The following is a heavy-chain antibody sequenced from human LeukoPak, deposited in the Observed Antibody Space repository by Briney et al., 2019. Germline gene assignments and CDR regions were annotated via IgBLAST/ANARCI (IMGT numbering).Heavy chain of an antibody. J-gene: IGHJ4*02. CDR2: IRYDGSNK. V-gene: IGHV3-30*02. CDR3: APRDWNDGPASH. CDR1: GFTFSSYG. Sequence: GGSLRLSCAASGFTFSSYGMHWVRQAPGKGLEWVAFIRYDGSNKYYADSVKGRFTISRDNSKDTLYLQMNSLRAEDTAVYYCAPRDWNDGPASHWGQGTLVTVSS. D-gene: IGHD1-1*01.